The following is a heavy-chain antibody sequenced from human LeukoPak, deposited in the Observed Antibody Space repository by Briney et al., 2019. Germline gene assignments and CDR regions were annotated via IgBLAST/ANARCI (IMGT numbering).Heavy chain of an antibody. V-gene: IGHV1-69*01. CDR3: ASPYCSSTSCYTSSYGMDV. Sequence: GSSVKVSCKASGGTFSSYVISWVRQAPGQGLEWMGGIIPIFGTANYAQKFQGRVTITADESTSTAYMELSSLRSEDTAVYYCASPYCSSTSCYTSSYGMDVWGQGTTVTVSS. CDR1: GGTFSSYV. D-gene: IGHD2-2*02. CDR2: IIPIFGTA. J-gene: IGHJ6*02.